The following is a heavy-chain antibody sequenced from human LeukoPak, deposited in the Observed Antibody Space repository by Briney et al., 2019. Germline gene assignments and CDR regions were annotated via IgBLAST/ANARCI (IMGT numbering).Heavy chain of an antibody. CDR3: ARDGMGYCSGGSCYRPMFDY. V-gene: IGHV3-30-3*01. CDR1: GFTFSSYA. D-gene: IGHD2-15*01. Sequence: GRSLRLSCAASGFTFSSYAMHWVRQAPGKGLEWVAVISYDGSNKYYADSVKGRFTISRDNSKNTLYLQMNSLRAEDTAVYYCARDGMGYCSGGSCYRPMFDYWGQGTLVIVSS. CDR2: ISYDGSNK. J-gene: IGHJ4*02.